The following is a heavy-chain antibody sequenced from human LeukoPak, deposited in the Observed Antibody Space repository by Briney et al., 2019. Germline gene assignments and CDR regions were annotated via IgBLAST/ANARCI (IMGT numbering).Heavy chain of an antibody. CDR1: GGTFSSYA. V-gene: IGHV1-69*05. CDR2: IIPIFGTA. Sequence: SVKVSCKASGGTFSSYAISWVRQAPGQGLEWMGGIIPIFGTANYAQKFQGRVTMTRDTSISTAYMELSRLRSDDTAVYYCARERVVPVAGSPTFGYWGQGTLVTVSS. J-gene: IGHJ4*02. CDR3: ARERVVPVAGSPTFGY. D-gene: IGHD6-19*01.